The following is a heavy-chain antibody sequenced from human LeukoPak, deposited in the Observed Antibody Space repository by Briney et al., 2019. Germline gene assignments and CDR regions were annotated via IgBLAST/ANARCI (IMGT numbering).Heavy chain of an antibody. CDR2: ISYDGSNK. CDR3: AKAPYGSGLYYYYGMDV. D-gene: IGHD3-10*01. Sequence: PGGSLRLSCATSGFTFRSHAMHWVRQSPGKGLEWVAVISYDGSNKYYADSVKGRFTISRDNSKNTLYLQMNSLRAEDTAVYYCAKAPYGSGLYYYYGMDVWGQGTTVTVSS. CDR1: GFTFRSHA. V-gene: IGHV3-30*18. J-gene: IGHJ6*02.